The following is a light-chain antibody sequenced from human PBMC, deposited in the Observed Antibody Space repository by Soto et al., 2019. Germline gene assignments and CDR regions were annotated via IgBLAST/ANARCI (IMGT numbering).Light chain of an antibody. J-gene: IGKJ5*01. CDR1: QSVSSN. V-gene: IGKV3-15*01. CDR2: GAS. Sequence: EIVMTQSPATLSVSPGERATLSCRPSQSVSSNLAWYQQKPGQAPRLLIFGASTRATGIPARFSGSGSGTEFTLTISSLQSEDFAVYYCQQYNNCPITFAQGPRLEIK. CDR3: QQYNNCPIT.